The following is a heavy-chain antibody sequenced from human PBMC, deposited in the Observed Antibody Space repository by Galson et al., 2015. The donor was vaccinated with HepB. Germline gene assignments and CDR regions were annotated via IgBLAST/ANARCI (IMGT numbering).Heavy chain of an antibody. CDR2: IYYSGST. CDR1: GGSISSYY. CDR3: ARVTAAAELYFDY. Sequence: ETLSLTCTVSGGSISSYYWSWIRQPPGKGLEWIGYIYYSGSTNYNPSLKSRVTISVDTSKNQFSLKLSSVTAADTAVYYCARVTAAAELYFDYWGQGTLVTVSS. V-gene: IGHV4-59*01. J-gene: IGHJ4*02. D-gene: IGHD6-13*01.